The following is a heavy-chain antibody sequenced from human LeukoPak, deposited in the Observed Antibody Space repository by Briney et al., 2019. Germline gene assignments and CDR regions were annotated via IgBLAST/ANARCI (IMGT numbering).Heavy chain of an antibody. CDR2: ISSSSSSYI. D-gene: IGHD1-14*01. J-gene: IGHJ4*02. V-gene: IGHV3-21*01. Sequence: GGSLRLSCAASGFTFSSYSMNWVRQAPGKGLEWVSSISSSSSSYIYYADSVKGRFTISRDNAKNSLYLQMNSLRAEDTAVYYCARDLTIKSPPYYFDYWGQGTLVTVSS. CDR3: ARDLTIKSPPYYFDY. CDR1: GFTFSSYS.